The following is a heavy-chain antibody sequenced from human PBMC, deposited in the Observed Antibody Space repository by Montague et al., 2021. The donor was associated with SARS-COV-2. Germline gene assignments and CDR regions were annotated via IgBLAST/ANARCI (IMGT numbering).Heavy chain of an antibody. D-gene: IGHD6-6*01. CDR3: ARDLNEYSSSGGFDY. J-gene: IGHJ4*02. CDR1: GDSISTDNW. CDR2: IYHTGST. V-gene: IGHV4-4*02. Sequence: SETLSLTCVVSGDSISTDNWWTWVRLPPGKGLEWVGEIYHTGSTKYNQSLKSRVTISVDTSKNQFSLKLSSVTAADTAVYYCARDLNEYSSSGGFDYWGQGTLVTVSS.